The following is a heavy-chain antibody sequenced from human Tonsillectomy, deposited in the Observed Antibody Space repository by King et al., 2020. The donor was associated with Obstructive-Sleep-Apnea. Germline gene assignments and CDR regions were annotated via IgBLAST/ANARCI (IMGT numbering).Heavy chain of an antibody. J-gene: IGHJ6*02. Sequence: VQLVESGGGWVQSGGALRLSCAVSELTFRSYWMSWGRQAPGKGAEGVANINQGGSEEEYVDCVKGRLTISSDNAKKSLYLQMNSLRTEDTAVYYCAGLRKIMVVSVNSEFDYYYGMDDWGQGTTVTVSS. CDR3: AGLRKIMVVSVNSEFDYYYGMDD. CDR1: ELTFRSYW. V-gene: IGHV3-7*03. CDR2: INQGGSEE. D-gene: IGHD2-21*01.